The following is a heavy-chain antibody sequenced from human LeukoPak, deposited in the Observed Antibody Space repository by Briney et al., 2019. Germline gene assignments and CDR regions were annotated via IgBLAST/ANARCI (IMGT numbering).Heavy chain of an antibody. CDR2: VYDRGGT. D-gene: IGHD4-17*01. J-gene: IGHJ4*02. V-gene: IGHV4-59*01. CDR1: GDFISRYY. CDR3: ARETDRHDYGDYYFDY. Sequence: SETLSLTCTVSGDFISRYYWSWIRQSPGKGLEWIGYVYDRGGTNYNPSLKSRAIISADTSKNQFSLKVTSVTAADTAVYYCARETDRHDYGDYYFDYWGQGTLVTVSS.